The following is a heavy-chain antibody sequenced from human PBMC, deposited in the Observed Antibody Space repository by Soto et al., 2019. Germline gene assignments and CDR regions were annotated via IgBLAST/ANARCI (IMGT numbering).Heavy chain of an antibody. D-gene: IGHD3-10*01. CDR3: SRDAVVIRGVLAEIDY. CDR1: GGSVSSGSYY. V-gene: IGHV4-61*01. J-gene: IGHJ4*02. CDR2: IDYSGHT. Sequence: PSETLSLTCTVTGGSVSSGSYYWSWLRQPPGKGLEWIGYIDYSGHTNYNPSLKSRVTISVDTSKNQFSLKLRSMTAADTAVYYCSRDAVVIRGVLAEIDYWGQGALVTVSS.